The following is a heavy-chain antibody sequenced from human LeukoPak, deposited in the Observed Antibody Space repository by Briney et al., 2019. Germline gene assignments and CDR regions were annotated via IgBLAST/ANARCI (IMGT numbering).Heavy chain of an antibody. V-gene: IGHV4-61*02. CDR1: GGSISSGSDY. J-gene: IGHJ6*03. Sequence: ASQTLSLTCTVSGGSISSGSDYWSWIRQPSGKGLEWIGRIYTSGSTNYHPSLESRVTISVDTSKNQFSLKLSSVSAADTAIYYCAREGRDYYYYYIYVWGKGTTVTVSS. CDR2: IYTSGST. CDR3: AREGRDYYYYYIYV. D-gene: IGHD3-10*01.